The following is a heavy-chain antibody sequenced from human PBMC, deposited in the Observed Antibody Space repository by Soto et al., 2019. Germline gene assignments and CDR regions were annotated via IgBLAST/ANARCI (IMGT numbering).Heavy chain of an antibody. CDR3: ARVTGFSPLGWFDP. V-gene: IGHV1-69*02. CDR2: IIPILGIA. Sequence: QVQLVQSGAEVKKPGSSVKVSCKASGGTFSSYTISWVRQAPGQGLEWMGRIIPILGIANYAQTFKGRVTITADKSTSTAYMELSSLRSEDTAVYYCARVTGFSPLGWFDPWGQGTLVTVSS. CDR1: GGTFSSYT. D-gene: IGHD1-20*01. J-gene: IGHJ5*02.